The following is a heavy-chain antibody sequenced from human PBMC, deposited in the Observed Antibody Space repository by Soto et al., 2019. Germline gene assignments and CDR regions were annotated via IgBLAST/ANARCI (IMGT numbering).Heavy chain of an antibody. V-gene: IGHV1-2*04. CDR1: GGTFSSYA. D-gene: IGHD4-4*01. CDR2: INPNSGDT. Sequence: QVQLVQSGAEVKKPGSSVKVSCKASGGTFSSYAISWVRQAPGQGLEWMGWINPNSGDTNYAQKFQAWVTMTRDTSISTAYMDLSRLKSDDTALYYCARGSLHDYSTVDYWGQGTLVTVSS. CDR3: ARGSLHDYSTVDY. J-gene: IGHJ4*02.